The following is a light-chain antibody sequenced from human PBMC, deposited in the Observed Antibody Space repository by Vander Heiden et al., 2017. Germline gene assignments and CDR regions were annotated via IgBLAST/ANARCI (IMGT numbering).Light chain of an antibody. CDR3: QQRSNWPYT. CDR2: EAS. CDR1: QSVSSY. J-gene: IGKJ2*01. V-gene: IGKV3-11*01. Sequence: EIVLTQSPATLSLSPGERATLSCTASQSVSSYLAWYQQKPGQAPRLLTYEASNRATGIPARFSGSGSGTDFTLTISSLEPEDFAVYYCQQRSNWPYTFGQGTKLEIK.